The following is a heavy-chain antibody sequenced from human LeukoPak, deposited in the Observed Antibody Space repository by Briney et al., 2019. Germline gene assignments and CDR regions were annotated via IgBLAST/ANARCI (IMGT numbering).Heavy chain of an antibody. CDR1: GGSISSGNW. CDR2: IYHSGST. CDR3: TASLLGYRMDV. Sequence: SESLSLTCAVSGGSISSGNWWSWVRQPPGKGLEWIGEIYHSGSTNYNPSLKSRVTISVDKSKNQFSLKLSSVTAADTAVYYCTASLLGYRMDVWGQGTTVTVSS. D-gene: IGHD3-16*01. V-gene: IGHV4-4*02. J-gene: IGHJ6*02.